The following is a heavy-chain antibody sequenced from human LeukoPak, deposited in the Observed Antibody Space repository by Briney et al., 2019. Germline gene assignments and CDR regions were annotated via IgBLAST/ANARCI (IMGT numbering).Heavy chain of an antibody. Sequence: GGSLRLSCAASGFTFSNTWMNWVRQAPGKGLEWVGRIKRIIDGGTTDYAAPVKGRFTVSRDDSINTLYLQMSSLKTEDTAVYYCAAQGGSGDFLYWGQGTLVTVSS. CDR3: AAQGGSGDFLY. V-gene: IGHV3-15*01. CDR1: GFTFSNTW. D-gene: IGHD4-17*01. CDR2: IKRIIDGGTT. J-gene: IGHJ4*02.